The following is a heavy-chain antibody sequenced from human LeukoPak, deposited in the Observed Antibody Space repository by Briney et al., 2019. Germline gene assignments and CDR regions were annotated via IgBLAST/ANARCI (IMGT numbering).Heavy chain of an antibody. D-gene: IGHD5-12*01. J-gene: IGHJ3*02. Sequence: SETLSLTCAVYGGSFSGYYWSWIRQPPGKGLEWIGEINHSGSTNYNPSLKSRVTISEDTSNNQFSLKLSSVTAADTAVYYCARGRLWRRDGYNKRGPHDAFDIWGQGTMVTVSS. CDR2: INHSGST. CDR3: ARGRLWRRDGYNKRGPHDAFDI. V-gene: IGHV4-34*01. CDR1: GGSFSGYY.